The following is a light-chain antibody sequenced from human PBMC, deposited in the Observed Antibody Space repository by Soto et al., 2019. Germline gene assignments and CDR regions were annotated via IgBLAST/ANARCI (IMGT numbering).Light chain of an antibody. CDR3: QQYESLPLT. CDR2: DAS. CDR1: QSISSY. V-gene: IGKV1-33*01. J-gene: IGKJ5*01. Sequence: DIQMTQSPSSLSASVGDRVTITCRASQSISSYLNWYQQKPGKAPKLLIYDASSLESGVPSRFSGSGSGTGFTFTISSLQPEDFATYYCQQYESLPLTFGQGTRLEIK.